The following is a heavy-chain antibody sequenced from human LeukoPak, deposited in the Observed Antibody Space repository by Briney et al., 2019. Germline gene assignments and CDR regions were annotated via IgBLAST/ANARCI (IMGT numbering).Heavy chain of an antibody. CDR2: IYYSGST. Sequence: SETLSLTCTVSGGSISSSSYYWGWIRQPPGKGLEWIGSIYYSGSTYYNPSLKSRVTISVDTSKNQFSLKLSSVTAADTAVYYCARLNYDSSGYYFNYLYYFDYWGQGTLVTVSS. D-gene: IGHD3-22*01. V-gene: IGHV4-39*01. CDR1: GGSISSSSYY. J-gene: IGHJ4*02. CDR3: ARLNYDSSGYYFNYLYYFDY.